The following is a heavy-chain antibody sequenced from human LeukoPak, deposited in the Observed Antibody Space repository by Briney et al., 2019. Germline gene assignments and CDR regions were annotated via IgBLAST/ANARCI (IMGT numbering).Heavy chain of an antibody. D-gene: IGHD3-9*01. CDR1: GYTFTGYY. CDR2: INPNSGGT. Sequence: GASVKVSCKASGYTFTGYYMHWVRQAPGQGLEWMGWINPNSGGTNYAQKFQGRVTMTRDTSISTAYMELSRLRSDDTAVYYCASRFLTGSYNGDASDIWGQGTMVTVSS. CDR3: ASRFLTGSYNGDASDI. V-gene: IGHV1-2*02. J-gene: IGHJ3*02.